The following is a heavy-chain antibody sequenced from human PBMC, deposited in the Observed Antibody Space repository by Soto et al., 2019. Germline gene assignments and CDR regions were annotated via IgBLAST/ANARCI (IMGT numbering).Heavy chain of an antibody. CDR2: IFWGDDK. CDR1: GFSLSSSGVG. CDR3: TRSLRREQCRGGNCYYFDF. J-gene: IGHJ4*02. V-gene: IGHV2-5*02. Sequence: QITLKESGPTLVKPTQALALTCTFSGFSLSSSGVGVGWIRQPPGKALEWLALIFWGDDKRYRPSLRSRLTVTQDTSNHQVVLTMTSMDPVDTATYFCTRSLRREQCRGGNCYYFDFWGQGTLVTVSS. D-gene: IGHD2-15*01.